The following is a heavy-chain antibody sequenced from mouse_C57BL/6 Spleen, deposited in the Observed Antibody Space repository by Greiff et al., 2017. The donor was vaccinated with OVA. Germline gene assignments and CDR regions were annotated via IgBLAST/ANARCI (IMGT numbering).Heavy chain of an antibody. D-gene: IGHD4-1*01. CDR1: GYTFTSYW. CDR3: ARSGTLTGTSYFDY. CDR2: IDPSDSYT. Sequence: QVQLQQSGAELVKPGASVKLSCKASGYTFTSYWMQWVKQRPGQGLEWIGEIDPSDSYTNYNQKFKGKATLTVDTSSSTAYMQLSSLTSEDSAVYYCARSGTLTGTSYFDYWGQGTTLTVSS. J-gene: IGHJ2*01. V-gene: IGHV1-50*01.